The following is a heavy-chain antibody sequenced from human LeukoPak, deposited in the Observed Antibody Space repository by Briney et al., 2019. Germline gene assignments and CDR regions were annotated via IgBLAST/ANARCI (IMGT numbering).Heavy chain of an antibody. CDR3: ARLHQSGTTDY. CDR2: IYTSGST. D-gene: IGHD1-1*01. J-gene: IGHJ4*02. V-gene: IGHV4-4*07. CDR1: GFTFSSCA. Sequence: GSLRLSCAASGFTFSSCAMSWVRQPVGKGLEWIGHIYTSGSTNYNPSLKSRVSMSVDTSKKQFSLRLSSVTAADTALYYCARLHQSGTTDYWGQGTLVTVPS.